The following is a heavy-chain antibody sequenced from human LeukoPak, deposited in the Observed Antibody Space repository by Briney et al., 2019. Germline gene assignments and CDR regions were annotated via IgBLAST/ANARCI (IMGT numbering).Heavy chain of an antibody. Sequence: PGGSLRLSCAASGFTFSSYAMSWVRQAPGKGLEWVSAISGSGGSTCYADFVKGRFTISRDNSKNTLYLQMNSLRAEDTAVYYCAKGVLYGDYDNWFDPWGQGTLVTVSS. J-gene: IGHJ5*02. CDR1: GFTFSSYA. CDR2: ISGSGGST. V-gene: IGHV3-23*01. CDR3: AKGVLYGDYDNWFDP. D-gene: IGHD4-17*01.